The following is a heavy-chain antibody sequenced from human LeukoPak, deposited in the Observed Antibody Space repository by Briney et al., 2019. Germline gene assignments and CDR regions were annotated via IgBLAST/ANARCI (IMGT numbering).Heavy chain of an antibody. V-gene: IGHV3-23*01. CDR2: ISGSGGST. Sequence: GSLRLSCAASGFTFSSYAMSWVRQAPGRGLEWVSAISGSGGSTYYAGSVKDRFTISRDNSKNTLYLQMNSLRAEDTAAYYCAKWDIRYPYYYYGMDVWGQGTTVTVSS. D-gene: IGHD2-15*01. CDR1: GFTFSSYA. CDR3: AKWDIRYPYYYYGMDV. J-gene: IGHJ6*02.